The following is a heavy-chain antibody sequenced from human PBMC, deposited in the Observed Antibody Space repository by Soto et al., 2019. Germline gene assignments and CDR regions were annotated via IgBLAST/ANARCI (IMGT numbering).Heavy chain of an antibody. CDR2: IIPVFGTP. Sequence: QEQLVQSGPEVKKPGSSVKVSCKDSGGLFSSFAISWVRQAPGQGLEWLGGIIPVFGTPTYAEKFQGRLTITADESTNTAYMELSRRRSGDTAIYYCGRGGGPYVWFNEFWGQGTLVTVSS. V-gene: IGHV1-69*01. J-gene: IGHJ4*02. D-gene: IGHD3-16*01. CDR1: GGLFSSFA. CDR3: GRGGGPYVWFNEF.